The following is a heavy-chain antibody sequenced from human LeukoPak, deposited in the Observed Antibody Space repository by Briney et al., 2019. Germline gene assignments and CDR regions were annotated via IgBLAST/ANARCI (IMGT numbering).Heavy chain of an antibody. CDR1: GGSFSGYY. V-gene: IGHV4-34*01. CDR2: INHSGST. J-gene: IGHJ4*02. CDR3: ARGRNIVATTDFDY. D-gene: IGHD5-12*01. Sequence: PSETLSLTCAVYGGSFSGYYWSWIRQPPGKGLEWIGEINHSGSTNYNPSLKSQVTISVDTSKNQFSLKLSSVTAADTAVYYCARGRNIVATTDFDYWGQGTLVTVSS.